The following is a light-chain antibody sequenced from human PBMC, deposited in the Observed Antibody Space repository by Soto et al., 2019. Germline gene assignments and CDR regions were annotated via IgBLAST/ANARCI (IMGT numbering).Light chain of an antibody. CDR1: QDINIY. Sequence: DIQMTQSPSSLSASIGDSVTISCQASQDINIYLNWYQQKPGTAPKLLIYDASNLQPGVPSRFSASGSGTRFTFTITSLQPEDVATYFCQQFDNLPLTFGGGTNVEIK. CDR2: DAS. J-gene: IGKJ4*01. V-gene: IGKV1-33*01. CDR3: QQFDNLPLT.